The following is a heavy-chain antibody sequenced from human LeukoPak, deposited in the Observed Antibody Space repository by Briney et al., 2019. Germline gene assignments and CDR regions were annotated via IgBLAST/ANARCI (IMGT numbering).Heavy chain of an antibody. Sequence: SVKVSCKASGGTFSSYAISWVRQAPGQGLEWMGGIIPIFGTANYAQKFQSRVTITADESTSTAYMELSSLRSEDTAVYYCARGRGYCSGGSCYSRWFDPWGQGTLVTVSS. V-gene: IGHV1-69*13. CDR2: IIPIFGTA. D-gene: IGHD2-15*01. CDR1: GGTFSSYA. CDR3: ARGRGYCSGGSCYSRWFDP. J-gene: IGHJ5*02.